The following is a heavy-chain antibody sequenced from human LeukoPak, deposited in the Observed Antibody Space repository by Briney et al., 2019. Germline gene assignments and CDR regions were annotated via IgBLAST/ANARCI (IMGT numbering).Heavy chain of an antibody. CDR3: AGVGSKSIAARHNDY. D-gene: IGHD6-6*01. V-gene: IGHV3-21*01. Sequence: PGGSLRLSCAASGFTFSSYSMTWVRQAPGKGLEWVSSISSSSSYIYYADSVKGRFTISRDNAKNSLYLQMNSLRAEDTAVYYCAGVGSKSIAARHNDYWGQGTLVTVSS. J-gene: IGHJ4*02. CDR2: ISSSSSYI. CDR1: GFTFSSYS.